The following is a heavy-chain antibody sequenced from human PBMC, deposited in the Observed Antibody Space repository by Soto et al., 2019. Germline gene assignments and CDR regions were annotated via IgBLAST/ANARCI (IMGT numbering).Heavy chain of an antibody. D-gene: IGHD5-12*01. CDR1: GFTFSSYS. CDR3: ARSGVATIYFDYYMDV. Sequence: GGSLRLSCAASGFTFSSYSMNWVRQALGKGLEWVSSISSSSSYIYYADSVKGRFTISRDNAKNSLYLQMNSLRAEDTAVYYCARSGVATIYFDYYMDVWGKGTTVTVSS. J-gene: IGHJ6*03. V-gene: IGHV3-21*01. CDR2: ISSSSSYI.